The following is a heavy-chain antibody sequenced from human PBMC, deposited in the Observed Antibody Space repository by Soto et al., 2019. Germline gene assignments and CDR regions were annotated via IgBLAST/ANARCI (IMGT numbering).Heavy chain of an antibody. V-gene: IGHV1-46*01. J-gene: IGHJ3*02. Sequence: SINVSCKASGYTFTSYYMHWVRQAPGQGLDWMGIINPSGGSTSYAQKFQGRVTMTRDTSTSTVYMELSSMRSEDTDVYYCASGTYYYDSSGPDAFDICGQGKTVTVSS. CDR3: ASGTYYYDSSGPDAFDI. D-gene: IGHD3-22*01. CDR1: GYTFTSYY. CDR2: INPSGGST.